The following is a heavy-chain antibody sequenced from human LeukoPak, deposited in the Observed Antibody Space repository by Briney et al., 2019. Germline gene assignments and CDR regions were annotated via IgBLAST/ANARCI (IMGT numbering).Heavy chain of an antibody. Sequence: SVKVSCKAFGGTFSTYAISWVRQAPGQGLEWMGGIIPIFGTANYAQKFQGRVTITADESTSTAYMELSSLRSEDTAVYYCATPAAVIAVPEPLGMDVWGQGTTVTVSS. V-gene: IGHV1-69*13. J-gene: IGHJ6*02. D-gene: IGHD6-19*01. CDR1: GGTFSTYA. CDR3: ATPAAVIAVPEPLGMDV. CDR2: IIPIFGTA.